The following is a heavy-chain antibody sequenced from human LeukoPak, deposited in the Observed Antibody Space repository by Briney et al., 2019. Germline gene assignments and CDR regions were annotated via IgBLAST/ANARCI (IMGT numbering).Heavy chain of an antibody. J-gene: IGHJ4*02. CDR2: ISSSSSTI. D-gene: IGHD3-10*01. V-gene: IGHV3-48*01. CDR3: ARVVLGGVLWFGIDY. Sequence: GGSLRLSCAASGFTFSSYSMNWVRQAPGKGLEWVSYISSSSSTIYYADSVKGRFTISRDNAKNSLYLQMNSLRAEDTAVYYCARVVLGGVLWFGIDYWGQGTLVTVSS. CDR1: GFTFSSYS.